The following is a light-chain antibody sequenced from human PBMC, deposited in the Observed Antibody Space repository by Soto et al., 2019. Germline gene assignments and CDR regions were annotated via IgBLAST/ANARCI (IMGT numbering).Light chain of an antibody. CDR2: STN. V-gene: IGLV8-61*01. CDR1: SGSVSTSYY. Sequence: QTVVTQEPSFSVSPGGTVTLTCGLSSGSVSTSYYPSWYQQTPGQAPPTLIYSTNTRSSGVPDRFSGSILGNKAALTITGAQADDESDYYCVLYMGSGMGVFGGGTKLTVL. CDR3: VLYMGSGMGV. J-gene: IGLJ2*01.